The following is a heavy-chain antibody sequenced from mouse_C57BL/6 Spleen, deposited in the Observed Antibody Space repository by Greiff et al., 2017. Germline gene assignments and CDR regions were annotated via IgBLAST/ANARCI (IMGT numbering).Heavy chain of an antibody. CDR3: ARLRGVFDY. D-gene: IGHD2-12*01. Sequence: VQLQQPGAELVRPGSSVNLSCKASGYTFTSYWMDWVKQRPGQGLQWIGNFYPSDSDPTSNQKFKDKATLTVDKSSRTAYMQLSSLTSEDSSVNYCARLRGVFDYGGQGNTLTVSS. V-gene: IGHV1-61*01. CDR2: FYPSDSDP. CDR1: GYTFTSYW. J-gene: IGHJ2*01.